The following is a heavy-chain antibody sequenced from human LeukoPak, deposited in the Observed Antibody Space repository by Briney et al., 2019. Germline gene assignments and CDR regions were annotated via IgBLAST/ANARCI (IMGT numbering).Heavy chain of an antibody. J-gene: IGHJ5*02. CDR2: IYYSGST. CDR1: GGSISSYY. Sequence: SETLSLTCTVSGGSISSYYWSWIRQPPGKGLEWIGSIYYSGSTYYNPSLKSRVTISVDTSKNQFSLKLSSVTAADTAVYYCARQWELWWFDPWGQGTLVTVSS. D-gene: IGHD1-26*01. CDR3: ARQWELWWFDP. V-gene: IGHV4-59*05.